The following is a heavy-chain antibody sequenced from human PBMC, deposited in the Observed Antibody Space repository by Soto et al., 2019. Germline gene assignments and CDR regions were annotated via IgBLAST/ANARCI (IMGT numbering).Heavy chain of an antibody. D-gene: IGHD6-13*01. Sequence: QVQLVQSGAEVKKPGASVKVSCKASVYTFTSYGIRWVRQAPGQGLEWMGWISAYNGNTNYAQRLQRIVTMATDTATRTAYMELRSLRFDSTAVYYCAGGAGGDSCSWFEVYDWEGPCDYWGQGTLVTVSS. CDR2: ISAYNGNT. V-gene: IGHV1-18*04. CDR3: AGGAGGDSCSWFEVYDWEGPCDY. CDR1: VYTFTSYG. J-gene: IGHJ4*02.